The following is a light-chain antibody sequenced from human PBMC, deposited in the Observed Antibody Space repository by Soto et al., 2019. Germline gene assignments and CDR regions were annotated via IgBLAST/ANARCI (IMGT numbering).Light chain of an antibody. J-gene: IGKJ2*01. V-gene: IGKV3-20*01. CDR1: QSVTSSY. CDR3: QVYSSSSYT. CDR2: GAS. Sequence: EIVLTQSPGTLSLSPGEWATLSCRASQSVTSSYLAWYQQKPGQAPRLLIYGASRRATEIPDRFSGSGSGTDFTLTISRLEPEDFALYYCQVYSSSSYTFGQGTKLEIK.